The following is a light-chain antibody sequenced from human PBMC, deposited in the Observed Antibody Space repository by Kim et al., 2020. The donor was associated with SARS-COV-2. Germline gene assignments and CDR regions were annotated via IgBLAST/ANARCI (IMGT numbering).Light chain of an antibody. J-gene: IGLJ2*01. CDR1: KLGDKY. V-gene: IGLV3-1*01. CDR2: QDR. CDR3: QAWDSRTARV. Sequence: SYELTQPPSVSVSPGQTASITCSGDKLGDKYACWYQQRPGQSPVLVIYQDRERPSGIPERFSGSNSGNTATLTISGTQAMDEADYYCQAWDSRTARVFGGGTKLTVL.